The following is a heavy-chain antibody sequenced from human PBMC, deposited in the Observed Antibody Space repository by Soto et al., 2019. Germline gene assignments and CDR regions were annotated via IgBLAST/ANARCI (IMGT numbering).Heavy chain of an antibody. CDR1: GFTFSGYA. V-gene: IGHV3-23*01. J-gene: IGHJ4*02. CDR2: LSGSGDST. Sequence: GGSLRLSCAASGFTFSGYAMSWVRQAPGKGLEWVSALSGSGDSTYYADSVKGRFTISRDNSKNTLYLQMNSLRAEDTAVYYCAKDRKNSGWYGDFDYWGQGTLVTVSS. D-gene: IGHD6-19*01. CDR3: AKDRKNSGWYGDFDY.